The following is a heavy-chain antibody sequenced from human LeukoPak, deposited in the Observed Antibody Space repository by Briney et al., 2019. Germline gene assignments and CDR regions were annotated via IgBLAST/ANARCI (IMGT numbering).Heavy chain of an antibody. Sequence: ESPKINCQGPGYSFTHYSIEWVRQMPGKGVEWMGIIYPGDSDTRYSPSFQGQVTISADKSISTAYLQWSSLKASDTAMYYCARTRGYSYGGEGYYYYYMDVWGKGTTVTVSS. CDR1: GYSFTHYS. CDR2: IYPGDSDT. CDR3: ARTRGYSYGGEGYYYYYMDV. J-gene: IGHJ6*03. D-gene: IGHD5-18*01. V-gene: IGHV5-51*01.